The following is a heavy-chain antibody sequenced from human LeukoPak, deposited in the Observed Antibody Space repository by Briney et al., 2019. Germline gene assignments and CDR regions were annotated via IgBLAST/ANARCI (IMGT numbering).Heavy chain of an antibody. CDR1: GFTFSDYY. CDR3: ATEIYMYYYDSSGYYRGGYFDY. D-gene: IGHD3-22*01. Sequence: GGSLRLSCAASGFTFSDYYMSWIRQAPGKGLEWVSYISSSGSTIYYADSVKGRFTISRDNAKNSLYLQMNSLRAEDTAVYYCATEIYMYYYDSSGYYRGGYFDYWGQGTLVTVSS. CDR2: ISSSGSTI. J-gene: IGHJ4*02. V-gene: IGHV3-11*01.